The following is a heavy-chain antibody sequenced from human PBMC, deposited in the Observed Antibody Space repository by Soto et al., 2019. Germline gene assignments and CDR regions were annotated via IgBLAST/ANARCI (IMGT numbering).Heavy chain of an antibody. CDR3: ATDIGYCSGGSCTYDWYCDL. D-gene: IGHD2-15*01. J-gene: IGHJ2*01. Sequence: QVQLVQSGAEVKKPGASVKVSCKASGYTFTNSYMHWVRQAPGQGLEWMGIINPSGGSTNYAQRFRGRVTMSRQTSTSTVYMELSSLRSEDTAVYYCATDIGYCSGGSCTYDWYCDLWGRGTLVTVSS. CDR2: INPSGGST. V-gene: IGHV1-46*01. CDR1: GYTFTNSY.